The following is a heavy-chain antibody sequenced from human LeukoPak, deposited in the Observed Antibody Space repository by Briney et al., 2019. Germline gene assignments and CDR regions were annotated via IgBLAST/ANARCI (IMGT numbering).Heavy chain of an antibody. D-gene: IGHD3-10*01. CDR3: ARVRGVILRRWFDP. J-gene: IGHJ5*02. Sequence: SETLSVTCAVYGGSLSGYYWSWIRQPPGKGLEWSGELNHSGSTNYSPSLKSRVTISVDTSKNQFSLKLSSVTAADTAVYYCARVRGVILRRWFDPWRQGTLVTVSS. CDR2: LNHSGST. V-gene: IGHV4-34*01. CDR1: GGSLSGYY.